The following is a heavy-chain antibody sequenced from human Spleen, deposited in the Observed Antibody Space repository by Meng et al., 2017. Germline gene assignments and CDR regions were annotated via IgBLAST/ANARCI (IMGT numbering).Heavy chain of an antibody. V-gene: IGHV3-23*01. J-gene: IGHJ4*02. Sequence: GASLKISCAASGFTLRNYAMHWVRQPPRKGLELVPVIGENDGTTKDADSVKGRFTISSDIYKDTLFLQMNSLRADDTALYYCEKGFNTGLFASIDHWGQGTLVTVSS. CDR2: IGENDGTT. CDR1: GFTLRNYA. CDR3: EKGFNTGLFASIDH. D-gene: IGHD2-8*02.